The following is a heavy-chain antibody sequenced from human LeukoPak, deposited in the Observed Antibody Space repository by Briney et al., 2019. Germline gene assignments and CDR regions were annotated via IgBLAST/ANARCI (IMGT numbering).Heavy chain of an antibody. CDR3: ARPYSYGYALFDY. J-gene: IGHJ4*02. Sequence: SETLSLTCTVSGYSISTGYYWGWIRQPPGKGLEWIGGIYHSGSTYYNPSLKSRVTISVDTSKNQFSLKLNSVTAADTAVYYCARPYSYGYALFDYWGQGTLVTVSS. CDR1: GYSISTGYY. CDR2: IYHSGST. V-gene: IGHV4-38-2*02. D-gene: IGHD5-18*01.